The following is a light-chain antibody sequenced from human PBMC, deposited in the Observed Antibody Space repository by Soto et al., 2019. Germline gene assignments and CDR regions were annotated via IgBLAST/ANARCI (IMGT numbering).Light chain of an antibody. Sequence: QSALTQPPSASGSPGQSVTISCAGTSSDVGAYNFVSWFQQSPGKAPKLILYEDNRRPSGVPDRFSGSKSGNTASLTVAGLQAEDEADYYCCSYACSNNVVVFGGGTQLTVL. J-gene: IGLJ2*01. CDR2: EDN. CDR1: SSDVGAYNF. V-gene: IGLV2-8*01. CDR3: CSYACSNNVVV.